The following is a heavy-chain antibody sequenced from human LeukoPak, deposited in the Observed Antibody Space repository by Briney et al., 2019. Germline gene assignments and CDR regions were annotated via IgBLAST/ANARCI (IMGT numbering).Heavy chain of an antibody. CDR3: ARDLGIKGNSFYFDY. CDR2: ISAYNGNT. D-gene: IGHD7-27*01. V-gene: IGHV1-18*01. CDR1: GYTFTSYG. J-gene: IGHJ4*02. Sequence: ASVKVSCKASGYTFTSYGISWLRQAPGQGLEWMGCISAYNGNTNSAQKFQGRVTMTTDTSTNTAYMELRSLRSDDTAVYYCARDLGIKGNSFYFDYWGQGTLVTVSS.